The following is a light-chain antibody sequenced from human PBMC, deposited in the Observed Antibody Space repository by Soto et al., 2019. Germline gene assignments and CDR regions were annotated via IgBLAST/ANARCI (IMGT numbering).Light chain of an antibody. CDR1: QGIRDR. J-gene: IGKJ3*01. V-gene: IGKV1-17*01. CDR2: AAS. CDR3: LQHDTYPFT. Sequence: DIQMTQSPSSLSASVGDRVIITCRASQGIRDRLGWVQQKPGKAPKRLIYAASSLHGGVPSRFSGRGSWTEFTLTIISLQPEDFATYYCLQHDTYPFTFGPGTKVDIK.